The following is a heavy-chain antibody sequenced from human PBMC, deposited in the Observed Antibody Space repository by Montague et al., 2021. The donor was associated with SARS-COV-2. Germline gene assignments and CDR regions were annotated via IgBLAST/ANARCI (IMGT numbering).Heavy chain of an antibody. J-gene: IGHJ4*02. V-gene: IGHV3-30*18. CDR3: AKDWWIKIAAPEYFDY. D-gene: IGHD6-25*01. Sequence: SLRLSCAASGFTFSNYGMHWVRQAPAKGLEWVAVISYDGSNKYYADCVTGLLTISRYNSKNTLYLQMNSLRTEDTAVYYCAKDWWIKIAAPEYFDYWGQGTLVTVFS. CDR2: ISYDGSNK. CDR1: GFTFSNYG.